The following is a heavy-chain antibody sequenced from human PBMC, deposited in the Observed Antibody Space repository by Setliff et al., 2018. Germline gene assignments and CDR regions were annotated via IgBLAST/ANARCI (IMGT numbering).Heavy chain of an antibody. CDR3: ARGPRGGYNSGLDY. CDR2: IRDKANRYTT. D-gene: IGHD5-12*01. Sequence: GGSLRLSCAASGLTTTHYYMDWVRQAPGKGLEWVGRIRDKANRYTTEYAASVKGRFTISRLDSEISMYLQMNSLETEDTAVYFCARGPRGGYNSGLDYWGQGALVTVSS. V-gene: IGHV3-72*01. J-gene: IGHJ4*02. CDR1: GLTTTHYY.